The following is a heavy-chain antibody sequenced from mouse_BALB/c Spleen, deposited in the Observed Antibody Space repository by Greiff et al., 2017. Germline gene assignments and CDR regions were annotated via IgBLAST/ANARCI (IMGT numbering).Heavy chain of an antibody. CDR1: GFNIKDTY. Sequence: EVQLQESGAELVKPGASVKLSCTASGFNIKDTYMHWVKQRPEQGLEWIGRIDPANGNTKYDPKFQGKATITADTSSTTAYLQLSSLTSEDTAVYYCARYGRYDDSYYAMDYWGQGTSVTVSS. D-gene: IGHD2-14*01. V-gene: IGHV14-3*02. CDR2: IDPANGNT. J-gene: IGHJ4*01. CDR3: ARYGRYDDSYYAMDY.